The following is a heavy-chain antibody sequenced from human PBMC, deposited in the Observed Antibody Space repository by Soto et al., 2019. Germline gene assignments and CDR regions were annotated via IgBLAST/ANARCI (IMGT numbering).Heavy chain of an antibody. Sequence: EVQVVESGGGLVQPGGSLRLSCAASGFSVTNNYMNWVRQAPGKGLEWVSIIDIGGNTYYADSVKDRFTISRDNSRNTLYLRRDSLRAEETAVYYCARGRGRTGYLGRENYFDYWGQGTLVTVAP. CDR2: IDIGGNT. CDR1: GFSVTNNY. V-gene: IGHV3-66*01. J-gene: IGHJ4*02. D-gene: IGHD3-9*01. CDR3: ARGRGRTGYLGRENYFDY.